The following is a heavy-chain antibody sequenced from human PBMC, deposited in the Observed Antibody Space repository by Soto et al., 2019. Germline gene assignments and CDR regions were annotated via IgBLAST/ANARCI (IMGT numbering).Heavy chain of an antibody. CDR3: ARQRPTDGGWEFANYYGMDV. Sequence: SETLSLTCAVYGGSSSAYYWSWVRQPPGKGLEWIGEIIHSESTKYNPSLKSRVTISVDTSKNQFSLKLSSVTAADTAVYYCARQRPTDGGWEFANYYGMDVWGQGTPVTVSS. J-gene: IGHJ6*02. CDR2: IIHSEST. CDR1: GGSSSAYY. D-gene: IGHD1-26*01. V-gene: IGHV4-34*12.